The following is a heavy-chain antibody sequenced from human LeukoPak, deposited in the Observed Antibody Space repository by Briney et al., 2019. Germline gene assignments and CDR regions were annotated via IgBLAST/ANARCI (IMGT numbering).Heavy chain of an antibody. CDR1: GGTFSSYA. D-gene: IGHD6-6*01. V-gene: IGHV1-69*13. J-gene: IGHJ4*02. Sequence: SVKVSCKASGGTFSSYAISWVRQAPGQGLEWMGGIIPIFGTANYAQKFQGRVTITADESTSTAYMELSSLRSDDTAVYYCASTAARRFDYWGQGTLVTVSS. CDR3: ASTAARRFDY. CDR2: IIPIFGTA.